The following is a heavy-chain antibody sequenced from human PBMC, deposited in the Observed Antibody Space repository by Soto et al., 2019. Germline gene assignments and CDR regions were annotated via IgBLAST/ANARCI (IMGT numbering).Heavy chain of an antibody. J-gene: IGHJ6*02. V-gene: IGHV4-31*03. Sequence: SETLSLTCTVSGGSISSGGYYWSWIRQHPGKGLEWIGYIYYSGSTYYNPSLKSRVTISVDTSKNQFSLKLSSVTAADTAVYYCARGKEGDYYYGMDVWGQGPTVTVYS. CDR3: ARGKEGDYYYGMDV. D-gene: IGHD3-16*01. CDR1: GGSISSGGYY. CDR2: IYYSGST.